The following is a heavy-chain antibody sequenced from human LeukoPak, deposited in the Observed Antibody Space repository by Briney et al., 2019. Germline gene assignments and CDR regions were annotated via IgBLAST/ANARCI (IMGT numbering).Heavy chain of an antibody. Sequence: SVRVSCKASGFTFTSSAMQWVRQARGQRLEWIGWIVVGSGNTNYAQKFQERVTITRDMSTSTAYMELSSLRSEDTAVYYCTAVGDSSGLDYWGQGTLVTVSS. V-gene: IGHV1-58*02. CDR3: TAVGDSSGLDY. CDR1: GFTFTSSA. CDR2: IVVGSGNT. D-gene: IGHD6-19*01. J-gene: IGHJ4*02.